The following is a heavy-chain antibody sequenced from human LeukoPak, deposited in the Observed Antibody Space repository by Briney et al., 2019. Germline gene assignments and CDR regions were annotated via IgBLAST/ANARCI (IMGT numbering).Heavy chain of an antibody. Sequence: GGFLRLSCAASGFTVSSNYMSWVRQAPGKGLEWVSVIYSGGSTYYADSVKGRFTISRDNSKNTLYLQMNSLRAEDTAVYYCASSSSSPLIDYWGQGTLVTVSS. CDR1: GFTVSSNY. V-gene: IGHV3-53*01. D-gene: IGHD6-6*01. CDR2: IYSGGST. CDR3: ASSSSSPLIDY. J-gene: IGHJ4*02.